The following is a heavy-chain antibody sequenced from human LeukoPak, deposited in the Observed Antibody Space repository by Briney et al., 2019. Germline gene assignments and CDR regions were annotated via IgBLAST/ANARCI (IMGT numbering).Heavy chain of an antibody. V-gene: IGHV3-23*01. CDR3: ARDRGYSCGY. J-gene: IGHJ4*02. CDR1: GFTFSSYA. D-gene: IGHD5-18*01. Sequence: PGGSLRLSCAASGFTFSSYAMNCVRQAPGKGLEWVSTISGSGDSTYYADSVKGRFTISRDNSKNTLYLQMNSLRAEDTAVYYCARDRGYSCGYWGQGTLVTVSS. CDR2: ISGSGDST.